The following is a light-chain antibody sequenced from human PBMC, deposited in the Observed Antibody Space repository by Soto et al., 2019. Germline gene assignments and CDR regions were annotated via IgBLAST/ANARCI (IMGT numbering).Light chain of an antibody. J-gene: IGLJ1*01. CDR1: SSDVGGYNY. Sequence: QSALTQPASVAGSPGQSITVSCTGTSSDVGGYNYVSWYQQHPGKAPKLLIYEVNIRPSGVSNRFSGSKSGNTASLTISGLQAEDEADYYCSSYTSSSTLVFGTATKVTVL. V-gene: IGLV2-14*01. CDR2: EVN. CDR3: SSYTSSSTLV.